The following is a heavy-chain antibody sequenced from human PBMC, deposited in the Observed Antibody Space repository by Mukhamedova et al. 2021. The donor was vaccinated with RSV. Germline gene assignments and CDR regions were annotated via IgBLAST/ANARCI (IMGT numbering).Heavy chain of an antibody. V-gene: IGHV4-59*01. CDR3: AREVPTAGHFDY. D-gene: IGHD2-2*01. J-gene: IGHJ4*02. CDR2: IYYSGGT. Sequence: WNWIRQSPGKGLVWLGYIYYSGGTRYSPSLRSRVTISVDPSNNQFSLKLTSVTAADTAVYFCAREVPTAGHFDYWGQGALVTV.